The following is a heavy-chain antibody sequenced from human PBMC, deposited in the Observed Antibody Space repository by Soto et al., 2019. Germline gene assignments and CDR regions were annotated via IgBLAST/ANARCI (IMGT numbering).Heavy chain of an antibody. V-gene: IGHV1-69*13. D-gene: IGHD2-2*02. CDR3: ASGIIVVVPAAITYYYYGMDV. CDR1: GCTFSSYA. CDR2: IIPIFGTA. J-gene: IGHJ6*02. Sequence: SVNVSCKASGCTFSSYAISWVRQAPGQGLEWMGGIIPIFGTANYAQKFQGRVTITADESTSTAYMELSSLRSEDTAVYYCASGIIVVVPAAITYYYYGMDVWGQGTTVTVSS.